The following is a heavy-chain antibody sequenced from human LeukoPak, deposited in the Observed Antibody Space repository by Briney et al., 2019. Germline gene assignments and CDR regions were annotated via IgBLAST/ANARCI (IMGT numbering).Heavy chain of an antibody. J-gene: IGHJ6*03. D-gene: IGHD3-3*01. CDR2: IYTSGST. CDR1: GGSISSGSYY. Sequence: SETLSLTCTVSGGSISSGSYYWSWIRQPAGKGLEWIGRIYTSGSTNYNPSLKSRVTISVDTSKNQFSLKLSSVTAADTAVYYCARDGTKVGVAQTPWPDYYYYYYMDVWGKGTTVTVSS. CDR3: ARDGTKVGVAQTPWPDYYYYYYMDV. V-gene: IGHV4-61*02.